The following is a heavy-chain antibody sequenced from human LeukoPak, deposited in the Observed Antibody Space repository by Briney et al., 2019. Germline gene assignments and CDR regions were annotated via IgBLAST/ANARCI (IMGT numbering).Heavy chain of an antibody. CDR3: AHSLDAFDI. CDR1: GFTFSSYS. J-gene: IGHJ3*02. Sequence: PGGSLRLSCAASGFTFSSYSMNWVRQAPGKGLEWVSAISGSGGSTYYADSVKGRFTISRDNSKNTLYLQMDSLRAEDTAVYYCAHSLDAFDIWGQGTMVTVSS. V-gene: IGHV3-23*01. CDR2: ISGSGGST.